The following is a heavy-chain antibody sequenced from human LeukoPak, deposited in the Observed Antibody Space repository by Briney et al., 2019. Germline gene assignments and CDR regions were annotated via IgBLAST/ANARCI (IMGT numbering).Heavy chain of an antibody. CDR2: INHSGST. J-gene: IGHJ4*02. CDR3: ARGRAQYYDYVWGSYRYYYFDY. V-gene: IGHV4-34*01. CDR1: GGSFSGYY. Sequence: PSETLSLTCAVYGGSFSGYYWSWIRQPPGKGLEWIGEINHSGSTNYNPSLKSRVTISVDTSKNQFPLKLSSVTAADTAVYYCARGRAQYYDYVWGSYRYYYFDYWGQGTLVTVSS. D-gene: IGHD3-16*02.